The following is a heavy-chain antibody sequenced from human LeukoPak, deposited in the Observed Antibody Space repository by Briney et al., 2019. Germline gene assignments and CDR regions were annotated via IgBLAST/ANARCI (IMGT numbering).Heavy chain of an antibody. J-gene: IGHJ4*02. Sequence: ASVKVSCKASGYTFTSYCMHWVRQAPGQGLEWMGRINPNSGGTNYAQKFQGRVTMTRDTSISTAYMELSRLRSDDTAVYYCARNLRYGDEGYWGQGTLVTVSS. V-gene: IGHV1-2*06. D-gene: IGHD4-17*01. CDR2: INPNSGGT. CDR3: ARNLRYGDEGY. CDR1: GYTFTSYC.